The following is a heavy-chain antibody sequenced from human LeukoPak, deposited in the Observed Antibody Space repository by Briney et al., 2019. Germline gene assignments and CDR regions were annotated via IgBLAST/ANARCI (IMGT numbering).Heavy chain of an antibody. J-gene: IGHJ4*02. D-gene: IGHD3-9*01. CDR2: ISSSGGTI. CDR1: GFTFRDYY. CDR3: AKDQAHDILTGVLDY. V-gene: IGHV3-11*01. Sequence: GGSLRLSCAASGFTFRDYYMSWIRQAPGKGLECVSYISSSGGTIYYAESVKGRFTVSRDNAKNSLYLQMNSLRAEDTAVYYCAKDQAHDILTGVLDYWGQGTLVTVSS.